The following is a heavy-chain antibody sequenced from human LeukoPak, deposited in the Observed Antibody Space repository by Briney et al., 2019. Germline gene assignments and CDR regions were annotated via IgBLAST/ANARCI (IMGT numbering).Heavy chain of an antibody. Sequence: SETLSLTCTVSGGPISSYYWSWIRQPPGKGLEWIGYIYYSGSTNYNPSLKSRVTISVDTSKNQFSLKLSSVTAADTAVYYCARVRGSYYYFDYWGQGTLVTVSS. D-gene: IGHD1-26*01. V-gene: IGHV4-59*08. CDR3: ARVRGSYYYFDY. CDR1: GGPISSYY. J-gene: IGHJ4*02. CDR2: IYYSGST.